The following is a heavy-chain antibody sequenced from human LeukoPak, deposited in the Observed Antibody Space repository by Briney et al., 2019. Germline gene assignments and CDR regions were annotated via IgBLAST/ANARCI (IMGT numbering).Heavy chain of an antibody. D-gene: IGHD3-10*01. CDR1: GYTFSDYD. CDR3: ARWGVHNSAPDWFDP. CDR2: INPSSGST. V-gene: IGHV1-8*01. Sequence: ASVKVSRKASGYTFSDYDLDWVRQATGQGLEWMGWINPSSGSTGYAEKFQGRVTMTRNTSISTAYMELSSLTSEDTAVYYCARWGVHNSAPDWFDPWGQGTLVTVSS. J-gene: IGHJ5*02.